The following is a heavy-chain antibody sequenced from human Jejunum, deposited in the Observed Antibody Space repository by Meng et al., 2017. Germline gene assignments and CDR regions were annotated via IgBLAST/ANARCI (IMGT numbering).Heavy chain of an antibody. CDR2: IKQKTEGGPT. CDR3: TTDRHYDILTGYYERCQFDS. J-gene: IGHJ4*02. D-gene: IGHD3-9*01. CDR1: GFSLSNKW. Sequence: GESLKISCAASGFSLSNKWMSWVRQAPGKGPEWVGRIKQKTEGGPTDYAAPVKGRFTISRDDSKNTLYLHMNSLKIEDTAVYFCTTDRHYDILTGYYERCQFDSWGQGTLVTVSS. V-gene: IGHV3-15*01.